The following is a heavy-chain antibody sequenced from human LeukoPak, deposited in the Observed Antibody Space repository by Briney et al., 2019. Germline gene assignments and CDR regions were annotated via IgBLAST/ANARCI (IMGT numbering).Heavy chain of an antibody. V-gene: IGHV1-18*01. D-gene: IGHD2-2*02. CDR2: ISAYNGNT. Sequence: GASVKVSCKASGYTFTSYGISWVRQAPGQGLEWMGWISAYNGNTNYAQKLQGRVTMTTDTSTSTAYMELRSLRSDDTAVYYCARGREIVVVPAAIPLVDYWGQGTLVTVSS. CDR1: GYTFTSYG. CDR3: ARGREIVVVPAAIPLVDY. J-gene: IGHJ4*02.